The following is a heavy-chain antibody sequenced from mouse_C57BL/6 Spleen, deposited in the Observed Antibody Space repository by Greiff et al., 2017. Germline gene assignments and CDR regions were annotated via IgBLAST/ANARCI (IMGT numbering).Heavy chain of an antibody. CDR3: ARFSHYYGSIYFGY. CDR1: GYTFTSYW. D-gene: IGHD1-1*01. J-gene: IGHJ2*01. CDR2: IDPSDSYT. V-gene: IGHV1-69*01. Sequence: QVQLQQPGAELVMPGASVKLSCKASGYTFTSYWMHWVKQRPGQGLEWIGEIDPSDSYTNYNQKFKGKSTLTVDKSSSTAYMQLSSLTSEDSAVYYCARFSHYYGSIYFGYWGQGTTLTVSS.